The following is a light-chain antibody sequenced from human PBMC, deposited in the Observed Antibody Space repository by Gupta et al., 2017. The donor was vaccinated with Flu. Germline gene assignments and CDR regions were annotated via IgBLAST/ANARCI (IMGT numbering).Light chain of an antibody. CDR2: SAS. Sequence: GDRVTIPCRASQPIRHDLGWYQQNPGAAPKRLLYSASSLHTAVPPRFSGRVSSSGFTLTLSNLQPQAFATSYCSQHTRYPFTFCQGPPLGLK. J-gene: IGKJ2*01. V-gene: IGKV1-17*02. CDR3: SQHTRYPFT. CDR1: QPIRHD.